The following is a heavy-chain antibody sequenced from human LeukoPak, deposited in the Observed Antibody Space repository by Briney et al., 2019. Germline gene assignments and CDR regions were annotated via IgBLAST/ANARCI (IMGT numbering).Heavy chain of an antibody. CDR2: IKQDGSEK. J-gene: IGHJ4*02. V-gene: IGHV3-7*01. CDR3: AGDLDYYGSGSYRH. CDR1: GFTFSSYW. D-gene: IGHD3-10*01. Sequence: PGGSLRLSCAASGFTFSSYWMSWVRQAPGKGLEWVANIKQDGSEKYCVDSVKGRFTISRDNAKNSLYLQMNSLRAEDTAVYYCAGDLDYYGSGSYRHWGQGTLVTVSS.